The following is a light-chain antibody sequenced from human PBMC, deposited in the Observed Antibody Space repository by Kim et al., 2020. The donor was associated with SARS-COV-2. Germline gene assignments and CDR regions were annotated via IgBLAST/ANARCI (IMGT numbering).Light chain of an antibody. CDR2: DTF. J-gene: IGKJ4*01. CDR3: QQRITWPKT. Sequence: EIVLTQSPATLSLSPGEGATLSCRASQSVKNYLAWYQQKPGQAPRLLIYDTFNRATGIPARFSGSGSETDFTLTINSLEPEDFAVYFCQQRITWPKTFGGGTKVDIK. CDR1: QSVKNY. V-gene: IGKV3-11*01.